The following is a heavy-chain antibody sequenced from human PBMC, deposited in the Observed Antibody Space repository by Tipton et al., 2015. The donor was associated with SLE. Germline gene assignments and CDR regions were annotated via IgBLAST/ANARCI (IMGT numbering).Heavy chain of an antibody. V-gene: IGHV3-9*01. D-gene: IGHD7-27*01. J-gene: IGHJ4*02. CDR3: AKDSWGSSSYFDY. CDR1: GFTFDDYA. CDR2: ISWNSGSM. Sequence: SLRLSCAVSGFTFDDYAMHWVRQAPGKGLEWVSGISWNSGSMGYADSVKGRFTISRDNAKNSLYLQLNSLRAEDTALYYCAKDSWGSSSYFDYWGQGTLVTVSS.